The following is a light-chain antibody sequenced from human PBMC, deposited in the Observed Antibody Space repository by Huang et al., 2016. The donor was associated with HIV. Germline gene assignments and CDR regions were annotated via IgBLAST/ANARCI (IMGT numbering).Light chain of an antibody. CDR2: GAS. CDR1: QSVSSN. CDR3: QQYHHWPLT. Sequence: DIVMTQSPATLSVSPGERATLSCRASQSVSSNFAWYQQKYGQAPRLLIYGASTRATGIPARFSGSGSGTEFTLTIGSLQSGDFAVYFCQQYHHWPLTFGQGTKLEIK. V-gene: IGKV3-15*01. J-gene: IGKJ2*01.